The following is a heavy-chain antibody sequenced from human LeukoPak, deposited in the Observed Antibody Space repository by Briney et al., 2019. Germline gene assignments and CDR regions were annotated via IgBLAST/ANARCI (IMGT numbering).Heavy chain of an antibody. J-gene: IGHJ4*02. V-gene: IGHV3-23*01. CDR1: GLTFNNYA. D-gene: IGHD2-2*01. CDR3: AKKRSSTSFYLEEFDY. CDR2: ITGSGRTT. Sequence: HPGGSLRLSCAASGLTFNNYAMSWVRQAPGKGLEWVSGITGSGRTTYYADSVKGRFTISRDNSKNTLYLQMNSLRAEDTAVYYCAKKRSSTSFYLEEFDYWGQGTLVTVSS.